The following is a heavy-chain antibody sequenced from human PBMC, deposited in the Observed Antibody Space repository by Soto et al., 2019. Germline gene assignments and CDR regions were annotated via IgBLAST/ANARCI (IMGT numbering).Heavy chain of an antibody. Sequence: SETLSLTCTVSGYSISSGGYYWSWIRQHPGKGLEWIGHIYYSGSTYYNPSLKSRVTISVDTSKNQFSLKLSSVTAADTAVYYCARGDRSGSGRLFSDFDYWGQGTLVTVSS. CDR2: IYYSGST. J-gene: IGHJ4*02. D-gene: IGHD3-22*01. CDR3: ARGDRSGSGRLFSDFDY. V-gene: IGHV4-31*03. CDR1: GYSISSGGYY.